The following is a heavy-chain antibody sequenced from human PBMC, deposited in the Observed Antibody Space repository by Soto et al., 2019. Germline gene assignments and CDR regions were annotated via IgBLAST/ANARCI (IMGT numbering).Heavy chain of an antibody. Sequence: QAQLVESGGGVVQPGRSLRLSCAASEFTFTTYAMHWVRQAPGKGLEWVAVIAYDGNDKYYADSVKGRFTISRDNSKNALYLQMNTLRPEDTAMYYCARDVGNYVPYYYGMDVWGQGTTVTVSS. CDR2: IAYDGNDK. CDR3: ARDVGNYVPYYYGMDV. J-gene: IGHJ6*02. D-gene: IGHD1-7*01. CDR1: EFTFTTYA. V-gene: IGHV3-30*03.